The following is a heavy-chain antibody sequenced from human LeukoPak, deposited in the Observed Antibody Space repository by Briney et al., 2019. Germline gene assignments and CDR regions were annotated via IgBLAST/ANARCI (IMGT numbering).Heavy chain of an antibody. CDR3: AAMYTSSHT. V-gene: IGHV4-39*07. CDR1: GGSISRSRYY. J-gene: IGHJ5*02. Sequence: SETLSLTCTVSGGSISRSRYYWGWIRQTPGKGLEWIASMSDSGSTYYNPSLRSRLSISVDTSKNQFSLKLSSVTAADTAVYYCAAMYTSSHTWGQGTLVTVSS. D-gene: IGHD6-6*01. CDR2: MSDSGST.